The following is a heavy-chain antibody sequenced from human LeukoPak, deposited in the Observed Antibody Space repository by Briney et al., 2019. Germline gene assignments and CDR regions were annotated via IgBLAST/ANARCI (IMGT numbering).Heavy chain of an antibody. CDR1: GFTFSSYW. CDR2: IKQDGSEK. J-gene: IGHJ2*01. Sequence: GGSLRLSCAASGFTFSSYWMSWVRQAPGKGLEWVANIKQDGSEKYYVDSVKGRFTISRDNAKNSLYLQMNSLRAEDTAVYYCAGDLRDYYDSSGYFGWYFDLWGRGTLVTVSS. D-gene: IGHD3-22*01. CDR3: AGDLRDYYDSSGYFGWYFDL. V-gene: IGHV3-7*01.